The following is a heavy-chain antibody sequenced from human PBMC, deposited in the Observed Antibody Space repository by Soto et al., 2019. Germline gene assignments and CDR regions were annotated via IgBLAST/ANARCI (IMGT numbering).Heavy chain of an antibody. CDR2: IYYSGNT. D-gene: IGHD3-16*01. Sequence: SETLSLTCTVSGGSTSSDNYWSWIRQPPGKGLEWIGHIYYSGNTDYNPSLKSRLAISIDTSKNQFSLKLSSVTAADTAVYFCAREGGESSDGLYYFDSWGQGSPVTVSS. J-gene: IGHJ4*02. V-gene: IGHV4-30-4*01. CDR3: AREGGESSDGLYYFDS. CDR1: GGSTSSDNY.